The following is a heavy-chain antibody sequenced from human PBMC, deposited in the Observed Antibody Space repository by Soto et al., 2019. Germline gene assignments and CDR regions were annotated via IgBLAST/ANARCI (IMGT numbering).Heavy chain of an antibody. V-gene: IGHV3-33*01. D-gene: IGHD6-6*01. J-gene: IGHJ5*02. CDR3: ARGYRSSSGGDWFDP. CDR1: GFTFSSYG. CDR2: IWYDGSNK. Sequence: GVSLRLSCAASGFTFSSYGMHWVRQAPGKGLEWVAVIWYDGSNKYYADSVKGRFTISRDNSKDTLYLQMNSLRAEDTAVYYCARGYRSSSGGDWFDPWGQGTLVTVSS.